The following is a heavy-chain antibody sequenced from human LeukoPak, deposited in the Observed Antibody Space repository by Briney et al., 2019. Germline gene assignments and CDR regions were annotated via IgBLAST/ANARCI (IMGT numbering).Heavy chain of an antibody. CDR2: MNPDIGNT. CDR1: GYTFPNYH. Sequence: ASVKVSCKASGYTFPNYHINWVRQATGQGLEWMGWMNPDIGNTAYVQKFQGRVTMTRNTSISTAYMELSSLRSEDTAVYYCARSLSLVRGVIHYFDNWGQGTLVTVSS. D-gene: IGHD3-10*01. CDR3: ARSLSLVRGVIHYFDN. J-gene: IGHJ4*02. V-gene: IGHV1-8*01.